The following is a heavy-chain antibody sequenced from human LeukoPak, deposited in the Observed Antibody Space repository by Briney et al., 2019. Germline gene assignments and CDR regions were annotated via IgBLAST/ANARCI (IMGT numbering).Heavy chain of an antibody. J-gene: IGHJ4*02. CDR2: IMPTLGTE. V-gene: IGHV1-69*04. Sequence: ASVKVSCKPSGDSFHSYAISWVRQAPGQGPEWMGRIMPTLGTEDYAQKFQGRVTFTAEKSTRTIYMELGSLRSEDTAVYYCARETTEGAPIDYWGLGTLVTVSS. CDR3: ARETTEGAPIDY. D-gene: IGHD1-26*01. CDR1: GDSFHSYA.